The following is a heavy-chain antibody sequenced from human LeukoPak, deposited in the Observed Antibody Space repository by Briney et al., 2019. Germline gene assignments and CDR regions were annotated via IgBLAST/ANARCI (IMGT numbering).Heavy chain of an antibody. CDR3: AKDRSGWLHRGSYYFDY. J-gene: IGHJ4*02. D-gene: IGHD6-19*01. V-gene: IGHV3-30*18. CDR2: ISYDGSNK. CDR1: GFTFSSYG. Sequence: GGSLRLSCAASGFTFSSYGMHWVRQAPGKGLEWVAVISYDGSNKYYADSVKGRFTISRDNSKNTLYLQVNSLRAEDTAVYYCAKDRSGWLHRGSYYFDYWGQGTLVTVSS.